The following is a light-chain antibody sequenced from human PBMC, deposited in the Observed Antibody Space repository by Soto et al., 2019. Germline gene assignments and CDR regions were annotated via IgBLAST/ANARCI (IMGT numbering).Light chain of an antibody. V-gene: IGKV1-5*01. CDR1: ESMSNC. CDR3: QQYKTYWT. CDR2: GAS. J-gene: IGKJ1*01. Sequence: DIQMTQSPSTLSASVVDRVTITCRASESMSNCLAWYQQKPGKAPKLLISGASSLQSGVPSRFSGSASGTEFTLTISSLQPDDFATYYCQQYKTYWTFGPGTKVDI.